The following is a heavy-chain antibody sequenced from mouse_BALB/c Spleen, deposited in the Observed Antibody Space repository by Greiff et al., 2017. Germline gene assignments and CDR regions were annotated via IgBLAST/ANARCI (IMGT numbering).Heavy chain of an antibody. V-gene: IGHV14-3*02. J-gene: IGHJ4*01. CDR2: IDPANGNT. CDR3: ARYGNYGYYAMDY. D-gene: IGHD2-1*01. Sequence: VQLQQSGAELVKPGASVKLSCTASGFNIKDTYMHWVKQRPEQGLEWIGRIDPANGNTKYDPKFQGKATITADTSSNTAYLQLSSLTSEDTAVYYCARYGNYGYYAMDYWGQGTSVTFSS. CDR1: GFNIKDTY.